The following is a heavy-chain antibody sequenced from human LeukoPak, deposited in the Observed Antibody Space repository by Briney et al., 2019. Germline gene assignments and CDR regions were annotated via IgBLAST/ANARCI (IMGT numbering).Heavy chain of an antibody. CDR1: GFTFSSYA. CDR3: AREFRQWLEKYFQH. V-gene: IGHV3-30-3*01. J-gene: IGHJ1*01. CDR2: ISYDGSNK. Sequence: GGSLRLSCAASGFTFSSYAMHWVRQAPGKGLEWVAVISYDGSNKYYADSVKGRFTISRDNSKNTLYLQMNSLRAEDTAVYYCAREFRQWLEKYFQHWGQGTLVTVSS. D-gene: IGHD6-19*01.